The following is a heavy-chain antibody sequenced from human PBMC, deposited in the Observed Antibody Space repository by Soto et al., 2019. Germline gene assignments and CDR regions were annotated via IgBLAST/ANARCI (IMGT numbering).Heavy chain of an antibody. CDR3: AREGVVAASD. J-gene: IGHJ4*02. CDR2: IYSGGST. V-gene: IGHV3-66*01. D-gene: IGHD2-15*01. Sequence: EVQLVESGGGLVQPGGSLRLSCAASGFTVSSNYMSWVRQAPGKGLEWVSVIYSGGSTNYADSVKGSFTISRDNSKNTLYLQMNSLRAEDTAVYYWAREGVVAASDWGQGTLVTVSS. CDR1: GFTVSSNY.